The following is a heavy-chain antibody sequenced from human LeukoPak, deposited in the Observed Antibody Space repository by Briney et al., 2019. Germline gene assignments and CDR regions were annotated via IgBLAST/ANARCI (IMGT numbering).Heavy chain of an antibody. V-gene: IGHV3-23*01. Sequence: GGSLRLSCAASGFTFSNYAVNWVRQAPGKGLEWVSGISANGDTTYYVDSVRGRFTISRDNSKNSVFLQMNSLRDADTAVYYCVKDFWPARDGGGYYSPFEYWGEGTLVTVSS. CDR3: VKDFWPARDGGGYYSPFEY. CDR1: GFTFSNYA. J-gene: IGHJ4*02. D-gene: IGHD3-22*01. CDR2: ISANGDTT.